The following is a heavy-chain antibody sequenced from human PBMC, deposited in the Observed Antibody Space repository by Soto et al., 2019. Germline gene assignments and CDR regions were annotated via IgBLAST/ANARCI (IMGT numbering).Heavy chain of an antibody. CDR3: ARMYSSSWYTGAFDI. Sequence: QVQLQESGPGLVEPSETLSLTCTVSGGSVSSGSYYWSWIRQPPGKGLEWIGYIYYSGSTNYNPSLKSRVTISVDTSKNQFSLKLSSVTAADTAVYYCARMYSSSWYTGAFDIWGQGTMVTVSS. CDR2: IYYSGST. D-gene: IGHD6-13*01. V-gene: IGHV4-61*01. CDR1: GGSVSSGSYY. J-gene: IGHJ3*02.